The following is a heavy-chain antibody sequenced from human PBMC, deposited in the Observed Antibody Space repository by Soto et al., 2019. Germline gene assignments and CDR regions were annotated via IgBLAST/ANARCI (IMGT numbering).Heavy chain of an antibody. CDR1: GAPITCCDYS. J-gene: IGHJ4*02. Sequence: SETLSLTCAISGAPITCCDYSWNWTRQPQGKGLEWIGYIFHGGSTYYNPSLRSRVTISVDRSRTQFSLKMSSVTAADPAVYYCARGRVLVPAAVMVNCRGSWGQGVLVNVSS. CDR3: ARGRVLVPAAVMVNCRGS. V-gene: IGHV4-30-2*01. D-gene: IGHD2-2*01. CDR2: IFHGGST.